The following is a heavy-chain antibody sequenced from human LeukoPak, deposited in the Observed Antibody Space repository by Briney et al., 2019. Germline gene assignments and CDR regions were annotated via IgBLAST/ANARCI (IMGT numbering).Heavy chain of an antibody. D-gene: IGHD5-18*01. CDR1: GFTFKNNW. CDR2: INTDGSRT. J-gene: IGHJ4*02. CDR3: ARIIGYSNQFDY. Sequence: PGGSLRFSCVASGFTFKNNWMHWVRQAPGRGLMWVSRINTDGSRTTYADSVRGRFTISRDNAKSTLYLQMSSLKAEDTAVYYCARIIGYSNQFDYWGQGTLVTVSS. V-gene: IGHV3-74*03.